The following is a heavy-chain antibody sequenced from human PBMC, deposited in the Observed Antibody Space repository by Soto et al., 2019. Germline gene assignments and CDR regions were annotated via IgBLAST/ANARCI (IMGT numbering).Heavy chain of an antibody. CDR1: GGTFSDST. Sequence: QVQLVQSGAELRKPGSSVKVSCKASGGTFSDSTINWVRQAPGLRLEWMGGIIPIFDTANYAEKFQGRVTITADESTSTSFMEVSSLRSEDTAVYYCARNGTLTGYSYGMDVWGQGTMVTVSS. CDR3: ARNGTLTGYSYGMDV. J-gene: IGHJ6*02. D-gene: IGHD1-1*01. V-gene: IGHV1-69*01. CDR2: IIPIFDTA.